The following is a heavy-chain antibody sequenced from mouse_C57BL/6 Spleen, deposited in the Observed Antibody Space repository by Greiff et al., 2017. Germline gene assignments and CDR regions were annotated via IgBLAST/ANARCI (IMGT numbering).Heavy chain of an antibody. V-gene: IGHV3-6*01. J-gene: IGHJ2*01. CDR2: ISYDGSN. CDR1: GYSITSGYY. Sequence: EVQRVESGPGLVKPSQSLSLTCSVTGYSITSGYYWNWIRQFPGNKLEWMGYISYDGSNNYNPSLKNRISITRDTTKNQVFRKLNSVTTEDTATYYGASVLRGIRGFDYWGQGTTLTVSS. D-gene: IGHD1-1*01. CDR3: ASVLRGIRGFDY.